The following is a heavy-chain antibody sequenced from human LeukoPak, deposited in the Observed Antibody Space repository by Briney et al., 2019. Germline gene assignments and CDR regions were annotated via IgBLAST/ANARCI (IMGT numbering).Heavy chain of an antibody. Sequence: GGSLRLSCAASGFTFSSYGIHWVRQAPGKGLEWVAFIRYDGSNKYYADSVKGRFTISRDNAKNSLYLQMNSLRAEDTAVYYCARKNGLDYWGQGTLVTASS. CDR3: ARKNGLDY. CDR1: GFTFSSYG. CDR2: IRYDGSNK. V-gene: IGHV3-30*02. J-gene: IGHJ4*02.